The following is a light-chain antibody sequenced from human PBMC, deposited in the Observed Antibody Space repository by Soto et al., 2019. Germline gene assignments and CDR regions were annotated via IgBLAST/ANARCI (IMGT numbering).Light chain of an antibody. Sequence: QSALTQPASVSGSPGQSITISCTGTSSDVGGYNYASWYQLHPGKAPKLIIYEVSHRPSGASNHFSGYKSGNTASLTISGLQAEDEADYYCSSYTSTSTPCVFGTGTKLTVL. CDR2: EVS. CDR3: SSYTSTSTPCV. CDR1: SSDVGGYNY. V-gene: IGLV2-14*01. J-gene: IGLJ1*01.